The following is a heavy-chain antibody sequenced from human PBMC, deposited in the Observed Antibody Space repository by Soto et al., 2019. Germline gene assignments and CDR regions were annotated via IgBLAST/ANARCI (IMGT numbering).Heavy chain of an antibody. V-gene: IGHV1-18*01. CDR1: GYTFTHFY. J-gene: IGHJ4*02. Sequence: ASVKVSCKASGYTFTHFYITWVRQAPGQGLEWMGAISPHNFNTNYAQKFRGRVTLTTEKSTNTAYMDLRSLTSDDTAVYYCARDEGGYDILTGYYKARHFDYWGQGVPGTVSS. CDR2: ISPHNFNT. CDR3: ARDEGGYDILTGYYKARHFDY. D-gene: IGHD3-9*01.